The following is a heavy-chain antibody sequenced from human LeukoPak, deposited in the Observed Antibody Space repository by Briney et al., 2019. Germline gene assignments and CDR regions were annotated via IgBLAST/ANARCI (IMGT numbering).Heavy chain of an antibody. Sequence: GESLQISCKGSGSSFTSYWIGWGRQETGKGLEWMGIIYPGDSDPTYRPSFQRQVTISADKSIITAHLQWSSLKASDNAMYYCAARLANWFDPWGQGTLVTVSS. V-gene: IGHV5-51*01. CDR1: GSSFTSYW. J-gene: IGHJ5*02. CDR3: AARLANWFDP. CDR2: IYPGDSDP.